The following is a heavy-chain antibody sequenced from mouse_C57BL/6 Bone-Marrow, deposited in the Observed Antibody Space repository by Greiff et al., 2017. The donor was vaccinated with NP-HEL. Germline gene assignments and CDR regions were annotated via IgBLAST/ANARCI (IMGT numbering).Heavy chain of an antibody. Sequence: EVHLVESGGGLVQPGGSLSLSCAASGFTFTDYYMSWVRQPPGKALEWVGFIRNKANGYTIEYSASVKGRFTISRDNSQSILYLQMNDLRAEDSATYYCARSIYYDYADDPFYGMDYWGQGTSVTVSS. CDR3: ARSIYYDYADDPFYGMDY. V-gene: IGHV7-3*01. J-gene: IGHJ4*01. CDR2: IRNKANGYTI. D-gene: IGHD2-4*01. CDR1: GFTFTDYY.